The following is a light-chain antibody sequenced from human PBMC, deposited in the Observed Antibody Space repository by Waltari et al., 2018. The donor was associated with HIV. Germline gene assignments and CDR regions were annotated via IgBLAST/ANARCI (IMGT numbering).Light chain of an antibody. CDR3: AAWDDSLNGPGVV. Sequence: QSVLTQPPSASGTPGQRVTLSCSGSSSNIGSNTVHWYQQLPGTAPKLLIYSNNQRRSGVPDRVSGSKSGTSAALAISGLQSEDEADYYCAAWDDSLNGPGVVFGGGTKLTVL. CDR2: SNN. V-gene: IGLV1-44*01. CDR1: SSNIGSNT. J-gene: IGLJ2*01.